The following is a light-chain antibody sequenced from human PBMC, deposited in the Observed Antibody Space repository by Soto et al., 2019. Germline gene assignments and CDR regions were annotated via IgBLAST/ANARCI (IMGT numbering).Light chain of an antibody. Sequence: EIVLTQSPGTLSLSQGERATLSCRASRSVSNNYLAWYQQKPGQAPRLLIYGASNSATGIPDRFSGSGSGTDFTLTISRLEPEDFAVYYCQQRSNWPPGITFGQGTRLEIK. CDR3: QQRSNWPPGIT. J-gene: IGKJ5*01. CDR2: GAS. CDR1: RSVSNNY. V-gene: IGKV3D-20*02.